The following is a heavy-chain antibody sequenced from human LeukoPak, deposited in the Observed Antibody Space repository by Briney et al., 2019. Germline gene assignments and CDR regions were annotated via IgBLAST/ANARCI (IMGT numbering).Heavy chain of an antibody. V-gene: IGHV1-2*02. J-gene: IGHJ4*02. CDR1: GYTFTAYY. D-gene: IGHD5-24*01. CDR3: ALSGYNPSNYFDY. Sequence: ASVKVSCKASGYTFTAYYMHWVRQAPGQGLEWMGWINPKTGGTGYALKFQGRVTMTRDTSISTAYMELSRLRSDDTAVYYCALSGYNPSNYFDYWGQGTLATVSS. CDR2: INPKTGGT.